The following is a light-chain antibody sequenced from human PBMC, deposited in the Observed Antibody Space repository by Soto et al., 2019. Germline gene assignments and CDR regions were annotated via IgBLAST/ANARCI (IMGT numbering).Light chain of an antibody. J-gene: IGKJ5*01. CDR1: QSVNSNY. CDR2: GAS. V-gene: IGKV3-20*01. CDR3: QQGVT. Sequence: EIVFTQSPVTLSLSPGERAALSCRATQSVNSNYLAWYQQKPGQAPRLLIYGASSRATGIPDRFSGSGSGTDFTLTISRLEPEDFAVYYCQQGVTFGQGTRLEIK.